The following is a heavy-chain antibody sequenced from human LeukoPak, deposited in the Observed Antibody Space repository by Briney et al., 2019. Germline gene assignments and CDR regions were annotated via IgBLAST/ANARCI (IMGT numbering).Heavy chain of an antibody. CDR1: GGSISSGSYY. CDR3: ARDSSSSGYFQH. CDR2: IYTSGST. J-gene: IGHJ1*01. D-gene: IGHD6-6*01. V-gene: IGHV4-61*02. Sequence: SETLSLTCTVSGGSISSGSYYWSWIRQPAGKGLEWIRRIYTSGSTNYNPSLKSRVTISVDTSKNQFSLKLSSVTAADTAVYYCARDSSSSGYFQHWGQGTLVTVSS.